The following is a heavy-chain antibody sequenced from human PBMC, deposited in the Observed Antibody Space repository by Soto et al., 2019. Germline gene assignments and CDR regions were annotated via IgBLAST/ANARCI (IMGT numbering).Heavy chain of an antibody. CDR2: ISDSGYST. J-gene: IGHJ4*02. V-gene: IGHV3-23*01. CDR1: GFTFSNYG. D-gene: IGHD2-8*01. Sequence: GGSLRLSCAASGFTFSNYGMSWVRQAPGQGLEWVSGISDSGYSTYYADSVKGRFTISRDNSKNTLYLQMNSLRAEDTAVYYCAKDLLSSPVYPDYWGQGTLVTVSS. CDR3: AKDLLSSPVYPDY.